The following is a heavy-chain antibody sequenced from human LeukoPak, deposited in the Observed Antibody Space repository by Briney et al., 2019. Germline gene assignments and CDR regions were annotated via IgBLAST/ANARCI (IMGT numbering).Heavy chain of an antibody. J-gene: IGHJ4*02. CDR2: INHSGST. Sequence: PSETLSLTCAVYGGSFSGYYWSWIRQPPGKGLEWIGEINHSGSTNYNPSLKIRVTISVDTSKNQFSLKLSSVTAADTAVYYCARGPQRGYSYGYSLGLNYWGQGTLVTVSS. V-gene: IGHV4-34*01. CDR1: GGSFSGYY. D-gene: IGHD5-18*01. CDR3: ARGPQRGYSYGYSLGLNY.